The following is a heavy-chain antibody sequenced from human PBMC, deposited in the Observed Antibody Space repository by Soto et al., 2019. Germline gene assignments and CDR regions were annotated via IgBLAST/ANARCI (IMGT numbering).Heavy chain of an antibody. V-gene: IGHV3-23*01. D-gene: IGHD3-3*01. CDR1: GFTFSHFA. CDR3: ATVPREWLLSV. CDR2: VSGSGGLT. Sequence: PGGSLRLSCTASGFTFSHFAMAWVRQIPGKGLQWVSGVSGSGGLTYHTESVKGRFTISRDNSKNTLYLQMDDLRADDTATYHGATVPREWLLSVWGQGTPVTVSS. J-gene: IGHJ4*02.